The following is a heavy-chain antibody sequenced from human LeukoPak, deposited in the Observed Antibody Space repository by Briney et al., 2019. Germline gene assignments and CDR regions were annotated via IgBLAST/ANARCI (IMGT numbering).Heavy chain of an antibody. CDR3: ARAFGGADQFDS. J-gene: IGHJ4*02. V-gene: IGHV3-21*01. D-gene: IGHD3-10*01. Sequence: GGSLRLSCAASGFTFSSYSMNWVRQAPGKGLEWVSSISSSSSYIYYADPVKGRFTISRDNAKNSLYLQMNSLRAEDTAVYYCARAFGGADQFDSWGQGTLVTVSS. CDR1: GFTFSSYS. CDR2: ISSSSSYI.